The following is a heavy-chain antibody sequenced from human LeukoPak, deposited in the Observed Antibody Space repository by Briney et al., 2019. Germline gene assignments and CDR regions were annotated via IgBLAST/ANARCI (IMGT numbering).Heavy chain of an antibody. Sequence: PSETLSLTCTVSGGSISSYHWSWIRQPPGKGLEWIGYIYTSGSTNYNPSLKSRVTISVDTSKNQFSLKLSSVTAADTAVYYCARHPRYCSSTSCPVDYWGQGTLVTVSS. CDR2: IYTSGST. J-gene: IGHJ4*02. V-gene: IGHV4-4*09. CDR1: GGSISSYH. CDR3: ARHPRYCSSTSCPVDY. D-gene: IGHD2-2*01.